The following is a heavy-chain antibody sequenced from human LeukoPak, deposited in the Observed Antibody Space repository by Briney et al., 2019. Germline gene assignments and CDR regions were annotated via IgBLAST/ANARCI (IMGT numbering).Heavy chain of an antibody. V-gene: IGHV3-21*01. CDR1: GFTFSSYS. J-gene: IGHJ5*02. CDR2: ISSSSSYI. D-gene: IGHD3-10*01. Sequence: GGSLRLSCAASGFTFSSYSMNWVRQAPGKGLEWVSSISSSSSYIYYANSVKGRFTISRDNAKKSLYLQMNSLRAEDTAVYYCAREELLWFRELLSKGNWFDPWGQGTLVTVSS. CDR3: AREELLWFRELLSKGNWFDP.